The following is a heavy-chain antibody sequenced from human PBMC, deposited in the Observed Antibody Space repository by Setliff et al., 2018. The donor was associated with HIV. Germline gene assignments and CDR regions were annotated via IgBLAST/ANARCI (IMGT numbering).Heavy chain of an antibody. J-gene: IGHJ4*02. Sequence: SETLSLTCTVSGGSISNYYWGWIRQPPGKGLEWIGYIYSSGTTDYNPSLKSRVTISVDTSSSHFSLKLASVTAADTAVYYCARHYYTDPFDYWGQGTLVTVSS. CDR1: GGSISNYY. D-gene: IGHD3-22*01. CDR2: IYSSGTT. CDR3: ARHYYTDPFDY. V-gene: IGHV4-4*08.